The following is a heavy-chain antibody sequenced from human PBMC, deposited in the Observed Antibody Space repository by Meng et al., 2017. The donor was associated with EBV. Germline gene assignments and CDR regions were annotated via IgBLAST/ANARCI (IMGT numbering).Heavy chain of an antibody. Sequence: PLKAHGPRFVKPIQTLTLTCTFSALSVSTRGGGVGWMRQPPGKALEWLALIYWDDDKRYSPSLKSRLTITKDTSKNQVVLTMTNMDPVDAATYYCAHIIAARPFDYWGQGTLVTVSS. V-gene: IGHV2-5*02. CDR2: IYWDDDK. J-gene: IGHJ4*02. D-gene: IGHD6-6*01. CDR3: AHIIAARPFDY. CDR1: ALSVSTRGGG.